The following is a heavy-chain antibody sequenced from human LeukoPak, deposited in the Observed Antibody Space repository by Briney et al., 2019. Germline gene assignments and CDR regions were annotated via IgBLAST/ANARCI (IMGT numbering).Heavy chain of an antibody. CDR1: GFTFSSYG. CDR2: ISYDGSNK. D-gene: IGHD6-13*01. J-gene: IGHJ1*01. CDR3: AKSGSSREYLHR. V-gene: IGHV3-30*18. Sequence: GSLRLSCAASGFTFSSYGMHWVRQAPGKGLEWVAVISYDGSNKYYADSVKGRFTLSRDNSKNTLFLQMNSLRPEDSAVYYCAKSGSSREYLHRWGQGTLVTVSS.